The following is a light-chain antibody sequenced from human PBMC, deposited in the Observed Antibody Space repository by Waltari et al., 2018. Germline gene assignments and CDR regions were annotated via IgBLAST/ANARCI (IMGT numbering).Light chain of an antibody. CDR1: GLPKHY. Sequence: TCSGDGLPKHYTFWYQQKSGQAPVLVMYDDNKRLSGIPGRFSGSSAGTVATLTITGAQVDDEADYYCYSKDTDGGSQGKIGGGTKLTVL. J-gene: IGLJ2*01. CDR3: YSKDTDGGSQGK. V-gene: IGLV3-10*01. CDR2: DDN.